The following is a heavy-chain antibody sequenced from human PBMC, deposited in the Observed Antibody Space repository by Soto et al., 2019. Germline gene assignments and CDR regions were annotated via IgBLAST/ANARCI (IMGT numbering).Heavy chain of an antibody. CDR3: TTDQPNTYSSGWYVPYYGMDV. Sequence: GGSLRLSCAASGFTFSNAWMNWVRQAPGKGLEWVGRIKSKTDGGTTDYAAPVKGRFTISRDDSKNTLYLQMNSLKTEDTAVYYCTTDQPNTYSSGWYVPYYGMDVWGQGTTVTVSS. D-gene: IGHD6-19*01. V-gene: IGHV3-15*07. J-gene: IGHJ6*02. CDR2: IKSKTDGGTT. CDR1: GFTFSNAW.